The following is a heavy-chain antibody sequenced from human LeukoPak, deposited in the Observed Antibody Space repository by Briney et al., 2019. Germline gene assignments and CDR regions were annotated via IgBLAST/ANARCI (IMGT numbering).Heavy chain of an antibody. V-gene: IGHV1-69*05. J-gene: IGHJ4*02. CDR1: GYTFTSYG. CDR3: AREPVRSYYFDY. CDR2: IIPIFGTA. Sequence: SVKVSCKASGYTFTSYGISWVRQAPGQGLEWMGGIIPIFGTANYAQKFQGRVTITTDESTSTAYMELSSLRSEDTAVYYCAREPVRSYYFDYWGQGTLVTVSS. D-gene: IGHD3-10*01.